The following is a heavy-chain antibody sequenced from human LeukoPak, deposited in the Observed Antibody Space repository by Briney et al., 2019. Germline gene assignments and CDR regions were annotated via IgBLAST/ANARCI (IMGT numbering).Heavy chain of an antibody. V-gene: IGHV4-4*07. CDR1: GGSMSNYY. CDR2: IYVRGST. D-gene: IGHD3-9*01. J-gene: IGHJ5*02. Sequence: PSETLSLTCTLSGGSMSNYYWSWIRQPAGKGLEWIGHIYVRGSTNYNPSLRSRVSMSVDTSRNQFSLRLTSVTAADTAVYFCARERYYDVLMHWFDPWGQGTLVTVSS. CDR3: ARERYYDVLMHWFDP.